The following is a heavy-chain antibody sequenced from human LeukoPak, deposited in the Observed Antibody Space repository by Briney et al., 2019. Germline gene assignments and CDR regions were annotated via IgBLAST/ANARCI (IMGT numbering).Heavy chain of an antibody. Sequence: PSETLSLTCTVSGASISSYYWSWIRQPPGKGLEWIGYIYYSGSTNYNPSLKSRATISVDTSKNQFSLKLSSVTAADAAVYYCARRIGYSYDYWGQGTLVTVSS. V-gene: IGHV4-59*01. CDR1: GASISSYY. CDR3: ARRIGYSYDY. CDR2: IYYSGST. J-gene: IGHJ4*02. D-gene: IGHD5-18*01.